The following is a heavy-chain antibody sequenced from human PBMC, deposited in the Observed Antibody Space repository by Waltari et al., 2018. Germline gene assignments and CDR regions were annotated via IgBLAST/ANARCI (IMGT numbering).Heavy chain of an antibody. J-gene: IGHJ4*02. D-gene: IGHD3-22*01. CDR2: IKRSGST. V-gene: IGHV4-34*01. CDR1: GGSFSDHY. Sequence: QVRPRPWGAVLVKPSETLYLTCAVSGGSFSDHYCVWNREPPGKGRGWSGEIKRSGSTSYTPSRTSRVTISVDTWKTQFSMGLTSTSSADTAVYYCDRGLISYNDRGDFLALGNWGQGTLVTVSS. CDR3: DRGLISYNDRGDFLALGN.